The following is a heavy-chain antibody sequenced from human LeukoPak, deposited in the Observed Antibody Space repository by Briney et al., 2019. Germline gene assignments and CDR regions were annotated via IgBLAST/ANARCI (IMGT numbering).Heavy chain of an antibody. Sequence: GGSLRLSCAASGFTFSSYAMSWVRQAPGKGLEWVSAISGSGGSTYYADSVKGRFTVSRDNSKNTLYLQMNSLRAEDTAIYYCAKFHVNFSSGWLRSFDYWGQGTLVTVSS. CDR1: GFTFSSYA. V-gene: IGHV3-23*01. CDR2: ISGSGGST. J-gene: IGHJ4*02. CDR3: AKFHVNFSSGWLRSFDY. D-gene: IGHD6-19*01.